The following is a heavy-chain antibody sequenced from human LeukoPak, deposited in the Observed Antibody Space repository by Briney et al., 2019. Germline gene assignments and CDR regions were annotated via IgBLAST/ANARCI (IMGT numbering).Heavy chain of an antibody. D-gene: IGHD6-19*01. CDR2: IRYDGSNK. Sequence: GGSLRLSCAASGFTFSSYGMHWVRQAPGKGLEWAAFIRYDGSNKYYADSVKGRFTISRDNSKNTLYLQMNSLRAEDTAVYYCAQVRSAVAGSSFGYWGQGTLVTVSS. V-gene: IGHV3-30*02. J-gene: IGHJ4*02. CDR1: GFTFSSYG. CDR3: AQVRSAVAGSSFGY.